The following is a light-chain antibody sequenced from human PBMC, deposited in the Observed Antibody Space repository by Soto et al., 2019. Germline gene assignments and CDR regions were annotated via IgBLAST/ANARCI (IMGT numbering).Light chain of an antibody. CDR3: QQANSLPVT. Sequence: EIVMTQSPATLSVSPGERATLSCRASQSISSNLAWYQQKPGQAPRLLTYGASTRATGIPARFSGSGSGTDFTLTISSVQPEDFATYYCQQANSLPVTFGQGTRLEIK. CDR2: GAS. V-gene: IGKV3-15*01. CDR1: QSISSN. J-gene: IGKJ5*01.